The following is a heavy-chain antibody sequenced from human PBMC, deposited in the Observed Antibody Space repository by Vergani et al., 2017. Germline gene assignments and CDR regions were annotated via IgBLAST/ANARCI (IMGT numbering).Heavy chain of an antibody. V-gene: IGHV3-23*01. CDR3: AKAYYYGSGSSDY. D-gene: IGHD3-10*01. CDR2: ISSSSSYT. Sequence: EVQLLESGGGLVQPGGSLRLSCAASGFTFSSYAMSWVRQAPGKGLEWVSSISSSSSYTNYADSVKGRFTISRDNAKNTLYLQMNSLRAEDTAVYYCAKAYYYGSGSSDYWGQGTLVTVSS. CDR1: GFTFSSYA. J-gene: IGHJ4*02.